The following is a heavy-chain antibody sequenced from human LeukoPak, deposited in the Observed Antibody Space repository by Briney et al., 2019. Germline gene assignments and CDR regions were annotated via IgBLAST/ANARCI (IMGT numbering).Heavy chain of an antibody. CDR3: ARHEEGSGWYRSYIDL. V-gene: IGHV4-4*09. CDR2: ISTSGST. Sequence: LETLSLTCTVSGVSISSYYCSWIRQPPGKGLGWIGYISTSGSTDYSPSLKSRVTISVDTSKNQFSLNPSSVTAADTAVYYCARHEEGSGWYRSYIDLWGHGTLVIVSS. CDR1: GVSISSYY. D-gene: IGHD6-19*01. J-gene: IGHJ2*01.